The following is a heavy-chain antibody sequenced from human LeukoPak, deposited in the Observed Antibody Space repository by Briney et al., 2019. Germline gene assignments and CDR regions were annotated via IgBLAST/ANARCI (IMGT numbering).Heavy chain of an antibody. D-gene: IGHD6-19*01. CDR1: GFTFSSYN. CDR3: ASHSSAWYLGY. CDR2: IKQDGSEI. J-gene: IGHJ4*02. Sequence: GGSLRLSCAASGFTFSSYNMNWVRQAPGKGLQWVANIKQDGSEIYYVDSVKGRFTISRDNAKNSLFLQMDSLRAEDTAVYYCASHSSAWYLGYWGQGTLVTVSS. V-gene: IGHV3-7*02.